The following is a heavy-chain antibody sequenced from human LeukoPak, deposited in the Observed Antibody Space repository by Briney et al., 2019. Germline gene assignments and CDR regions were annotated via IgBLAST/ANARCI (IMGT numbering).Heavy chain of an antibody. CDR1: GFMFSDYG. D-gene: IGHD3-9*01. V-gene: IGHV3-33*06. CDR2: IWYDGSNI. CDR3: AKLRQGYDILTGYYTTPDY. J-gene: IGHJ4*02. Sequence: GGSLRLSCAASGFMFSDYGMHWVRQAPGKGLEWVAAIWYDGSNIFYADSVKGRFTISRDNSKNTLYLQMNSLRAEDTAVYYCAKLRQGYDILTGYYTTPDYWGQGTLVTVSS.